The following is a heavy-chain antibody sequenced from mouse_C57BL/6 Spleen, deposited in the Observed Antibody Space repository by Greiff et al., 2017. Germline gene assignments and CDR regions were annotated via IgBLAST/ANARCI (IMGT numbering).Heavy chain of an antibody. Sequence: LQQSGPGILQPSQTLSLTCSFSGFSLSTFGMGVGWIRQPSGKGLEWLAHIWWDDDKYYHPALKSRLTISKDTSKNQVFLKIANVDTADTATYYWARSVVALHYFDYWGQGTTLTVSS. J-gene: IGHJ2*01. CDR3: ARSVVALHYFDY. V-gene: IGHV8-8*01. D-gene: IGHD1-1*01. CDR2: IWWDDDK. CDR1: GFSLSTFGMG.